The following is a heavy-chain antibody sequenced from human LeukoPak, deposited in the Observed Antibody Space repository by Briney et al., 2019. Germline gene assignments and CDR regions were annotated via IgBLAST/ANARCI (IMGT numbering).Heavy chain of an antibody. Sequence: SQTLSLTCATSGDSVSGNSTAYNWIRQTPSRGLEWLGRTYYRSKWYNDYAVSVKSRITINPDTSKNQLSLQLNSVTPEDTAVYYCARGGQGDGYSADEAFDFWGQGTMVTVSS. D-gene: IGHD5-24*01. V-gene: IGHV6-1*01. CDR1: GDSVSGNSTA. CDR3: ARGGQGDGYSADEAFDF. J-gene: IGHJ3*01. CDR2: TYYRSKWYN.